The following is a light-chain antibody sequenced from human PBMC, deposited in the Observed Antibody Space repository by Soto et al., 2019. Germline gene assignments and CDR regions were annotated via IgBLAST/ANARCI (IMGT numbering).Light chain of an antibody. CDR2: GAF. V-gene: IGKV3-20*01. CDR3: QQYGNSFT. J-gene: IGKJ3*01. Sequence: ETVLTQSPGTLSLSPGERATLSCRASQSVRSSYLAWYQQKPGQAPRLLIYGAFRRATGIPDRFSGSGSGTDFTLTISRLEPEDFAVYYCQQYGNSFTFGPGTKVDIK. CDR1: QSVRSSY.